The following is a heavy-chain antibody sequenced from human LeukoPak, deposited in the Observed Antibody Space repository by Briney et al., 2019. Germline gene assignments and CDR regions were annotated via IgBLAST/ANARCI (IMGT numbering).Heavy chain of an antibody. V-gene: IGHV3-23*01. D-gene: IGHD2-21*01. CDR3: AKGHGEYCDGHCSSRVLDY. J-gene: IGHJ4*02. CDR2: ISGNGGST. CDR1: GLTFSSYA. Sequence: GGSLRLSCAASGLTFSSYAMSWVRQAPGKGLERVSIISGNGGSTHYADSVKGRFTISRDNSKNTVFLQMNSLRAEDTAVYYCAKGHGEYCDGHCSSRVLDYWGQGTLVTVSS.